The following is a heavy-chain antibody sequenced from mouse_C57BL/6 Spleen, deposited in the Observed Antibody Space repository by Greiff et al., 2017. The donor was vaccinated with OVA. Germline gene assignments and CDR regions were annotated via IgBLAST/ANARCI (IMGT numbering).Heavy chain of an antibody. CDR2: ISSGGDYI. CDR3: TREDYGSRSPSYFDY. V-gene: IGHV5-9-1*02. Sequence: EVKLVESGAGLVKPGGSLKLSCAASGFTFSSYAMSWVRQTPEKRLEWVAYISSGGDYIYYADTVKGRFTISRDNARNTLYLQMSSLKSEDTAMYYCTREDYGSRSPSYFDYWGQGTTLTVSS. CDR1: GFTFSSYA. J-gene: IGHJ2*01. D-gene: IGHD1-1*01.